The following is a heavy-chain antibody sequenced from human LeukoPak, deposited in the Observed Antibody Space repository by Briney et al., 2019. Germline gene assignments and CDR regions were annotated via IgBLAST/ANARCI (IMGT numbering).Heavy chain of an antibody. Sequence: SVKVSCKASGGTFSTYAISWVRQAPGQGLEWMGGIIPILGTAKYPQRFQGRVTITADEITSTAYMELSSLTSEDTAVYYCASNTKYYEGSGHYVFDFWGQGTLVSVSS. J-gene: IGHJ4*02. CDR3: ASNTKYYEGSGHYVFDF. CDR1: GGTFSTYA. CDR2: IIPILGTA. V-gene: IGHV1-69*13. D-gene: IGHD3-22*01.